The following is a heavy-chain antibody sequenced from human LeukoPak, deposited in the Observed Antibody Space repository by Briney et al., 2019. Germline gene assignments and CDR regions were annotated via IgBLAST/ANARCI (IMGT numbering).Heavy chain of an antibody. V-gene: IGHV3-30-3*01. D-gene: IGHD6-6*01. CDR1: GFTFSSYA. Sequence: PGRSLRLSCAASGFTFSSYAMHWVRQAPGKGLEWVAVISYDGSNKYYADSVKGRFTISRDNSKNTLYLQMNSLRAEDTAVYYCARDGGIAARGYYYYYMDVWGKGTTVTVSS. CDR2: ISYDGSNK. J-gene: IGHJ6*03. CDR3: ARDGGIAARGYYYYYMDV.